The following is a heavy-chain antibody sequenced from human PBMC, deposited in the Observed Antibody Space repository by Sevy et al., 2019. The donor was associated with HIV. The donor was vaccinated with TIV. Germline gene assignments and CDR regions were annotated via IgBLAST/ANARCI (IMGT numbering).Heavy chain of an antibody. CDR3: ARDHIVVVPAALPYYYYGMDV. D-gene: IGHD2-2*01. V-gene: IGHV1-2*02. J-gene: IGHJ6*02. Sequence: ASVKVSCKASGYTFTGYYMHWVRQAPGQGLEWMGWINPNSGGTNYAQTFQGRVTMTRDTSISTAYMELSRLRSDDTAVYYCARDHIVVVPAALPYYYYGMDVWGQGTTVTVSS. CDR2: INPNSGGT. CDR1: GYTFTGYY.